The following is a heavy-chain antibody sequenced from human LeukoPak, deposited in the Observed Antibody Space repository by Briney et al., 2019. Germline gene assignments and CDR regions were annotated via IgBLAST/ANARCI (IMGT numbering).Heavy chain of an antibody. J-gene: IGHJ4*02. V-gene: IGHV3-23*01. D-gene: IGHD3-22*01. Sequence: GGSLRLSCAPSGFTFSSFAMNWVRQAPGKGLEWVSGISGSGGRTYYADSVKGRFTISRDNSKNTLYLQMNSLRAEDTAVYYCAKYYYDSSGPYSSGYFDYWGQGTLVTVSS. CDR1: GFTFSSFA. CDR2: ISGSGGRT. CDR3: AKYYYDSSGPYSSGYFDY.